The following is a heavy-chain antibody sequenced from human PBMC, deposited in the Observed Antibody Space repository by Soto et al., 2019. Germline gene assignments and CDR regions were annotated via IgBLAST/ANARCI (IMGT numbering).Heavy chain of an antibody. V-gene: IGHV3-23*01. J-gene: IGHJ3*02. CDR2: ISGSGGST. CDR1: GFTFSSYA. Sequence: EVQLLESGGGLVQPGGSLRLSCAASGFTFSSYAMSWVRQAPGKGLEWVSAISGSGGSTYYADSVKGLFTISRDNSKNTLYLQMTVLRAEDTSVYYCAKDYLTVRPAARVPFRPFDIWGQGTMGTGSS. D-gene: IGHD2-2*01. CDR3: AKDYLTVRPAARVPFRPFDI.